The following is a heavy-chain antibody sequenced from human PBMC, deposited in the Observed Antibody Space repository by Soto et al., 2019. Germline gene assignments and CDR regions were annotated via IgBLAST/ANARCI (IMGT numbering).Heavy chain of an antibody. D-gene: IGHD6-19*01. CDR3: AKDIAIAVAGSDAFDI. Sequence: GGSLRLSCAASGFTFDDYAMHWVRQAPGKGLEWVSGISWNSGSIGYADSVKGRFTISRDNAKNSLYLQMNRLRAEDTALYYCAKDIAIAVAGSDAFDIWGQGTMVTVSS. J-gene: IGHJ3*02. CDR1: GFTFDDYA. V-gene: IGHV3-9*01. CDR2: ISWNSGSI.